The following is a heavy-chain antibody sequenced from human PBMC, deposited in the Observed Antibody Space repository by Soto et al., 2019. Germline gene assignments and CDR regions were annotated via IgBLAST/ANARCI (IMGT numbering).Heavy chain of an antibody. Sequence: SSETLSLTCTVSGDSIISSDFYWGWVRQPPGKGLEWIGSIFYLGSSYYNPSLKSRATMSVDTSKNQFSLRLRSVTAADTALYFCARYSLALRKNNWFDPWGQGIMVTVSS. CDR3: ARYSLALRKNNWFDP. J-gene: IGHJ5*02. V-gene: IGHV4-39*01. D-gene: IGHD2-15*01. CDR2: IFYLGSS. CDR1: GDSIISSDFY.